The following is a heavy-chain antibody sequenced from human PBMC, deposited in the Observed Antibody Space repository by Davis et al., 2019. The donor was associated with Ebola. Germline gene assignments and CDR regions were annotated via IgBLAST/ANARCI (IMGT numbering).Heavy chain of an antibody. V-gene: IGHV3-23*01. D-gene: IGHD4-17*01. Sequence: GESLKISCAASGFTFSSYAMSWVRQAPGKGLEWVSAISGSGGSTYYADSVKGRFTMSRDNSQNTLYLQMNSLRPEDTALYYCARDLRTTVTGGIRGFDVWGQGTMVTVSS. CDR1: GFTFSSYA. CDR2: ISGSGGST. CDR3: ARDLRTTVTGGIRGFDV. J-gene: IGHJ3*01.